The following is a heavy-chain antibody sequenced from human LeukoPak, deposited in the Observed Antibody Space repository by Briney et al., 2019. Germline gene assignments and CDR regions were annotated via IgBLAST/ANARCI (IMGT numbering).Heavy chain of an antibody. CDR3: ARYCTGANCYSNRGAFGT. V-gene: IGHV4-61*01. J-gene: IGHJ3*02. CDR1: GGSVSGDPYY. D-gene: IGHD2-15*01. CDR2: ISYSGNI. Sequence: PSETLSLTCTVSGGSVSGDPYYWSWIRQPPGKGPEWIGHISYSGNINSNPSLRSRVIASVDTSKNQFSLKLSSVTAADTAVYYCARYCTGANCYSNRGAFGTWGRGTMVTVSS.